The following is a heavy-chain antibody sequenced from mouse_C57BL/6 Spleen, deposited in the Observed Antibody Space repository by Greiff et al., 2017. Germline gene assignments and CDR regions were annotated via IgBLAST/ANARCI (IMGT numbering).Heavy chain of an antibody. CDR3: ARDSYYGYDGPYYYAMDY. J-gene: IGHJ4*01. D-gene: IGHD2-2*01. Sequence: EVKVVESGGGLVKPGGSLKLSCAASGFTFSSYAMSWVRQTPEKRLEWVATISDGGSYTYYPDNVKGRFTISRDNAKNNLYLQMSHLKSEDTAMYYCARDSYYGYDGPYYYAMDYWGQGTSVTVSS. CDR2: ISDGGSYT. V-gene: IGHV5-4*01. CDR1: GFTFSSYA.